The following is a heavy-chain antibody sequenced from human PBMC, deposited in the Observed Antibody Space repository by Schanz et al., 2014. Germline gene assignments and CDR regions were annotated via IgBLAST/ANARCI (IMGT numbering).Heavy chain of an antibody. CDR2: ISDNGIST. J-gene: IGHJ4*02. Sequence: EVQLLESGGALVQPGGSLRLSCSASGFTFSTYAMSWVRQAPGKGLEWVSGISDNGISTYYADSVKGRFSISRENSKSILYLQMNSLRAEDTAVYYCAKAGSGWSTAGYYYWGQGTLVAVSS. D-gene: IGHD6-19*01. V-gene: IGHV3-23*01. CDR1: GFTFSTYA. CDR3: AKAGSGWSTAGYYY.